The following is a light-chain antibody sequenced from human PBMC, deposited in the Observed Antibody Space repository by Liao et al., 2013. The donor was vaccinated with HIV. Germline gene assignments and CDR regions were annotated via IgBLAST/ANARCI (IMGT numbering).Light chain of an antibody. V-gene: IGLV3-21*04. Sequence: SYELTQPPSVSVAPEETATITCGGDNIGRKTVHWYQQKPGQAPVLVIYYDSDRPSGIPERFSGSNSGNTATLTISRVEAGDEADYYCQVWDSNSDHQVFGGGTKLTV. CDR1: NIGRKT. J-gene: IGLJ3*02. CDR2: YDS. CDR3: QVWDSNSDHQV.